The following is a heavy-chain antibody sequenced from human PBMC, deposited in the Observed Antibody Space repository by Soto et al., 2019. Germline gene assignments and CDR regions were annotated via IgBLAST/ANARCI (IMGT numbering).Heavy chain of an antibody. J-gene: IGHJ4*02. V-gene: IGHV2-70*04. D-gene: IGHD4-17*01. CDR3: PRISTVPEVYYFDY. Sequence: SGPTLVNPTQTLTLTCTFSGFSLSTSGMRVSWIRQPPGKALEWLARIDWDDDKFYSTSLKTRLTISKDTSKNQVVLTMTNMDPVDTATYYCPRISTVPEVYYFDYWGQGTLVTVSS. CDR2: IDWDDDK. CDR1: GFSLSTSGMR.